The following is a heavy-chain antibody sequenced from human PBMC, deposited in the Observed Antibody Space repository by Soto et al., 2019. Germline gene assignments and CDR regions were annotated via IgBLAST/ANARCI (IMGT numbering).Heavy chain of an antibody. J-gene: IGHJ4*02. CDR3: ASGLSTPTYCGGDCYSAPDY. V-gene: IGHV4-31*03. D-gene: IGHD2-21*02. CDR1: VGSISSGGYY. Sequence: ILSLTGTVSVGSISSGGYYWSWVLQHPGKGLEWIGYIYYSGSTYYNPSLKSRVTISVDTSKNQFSLKLSSVTAADTAVYYCASGLSTPTYCGGDCYSAPDYWGQGTLVTVSS. CDR2: IYYSGST.